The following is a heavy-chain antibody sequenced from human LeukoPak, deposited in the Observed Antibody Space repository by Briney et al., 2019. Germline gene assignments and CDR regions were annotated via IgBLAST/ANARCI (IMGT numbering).Heavy chain of an antibody. CDR2: ISYDGSNK. D-gene: IGHD6-13*01. CDR1: GFTFSSYA. Sequence: GGSLRLSCAASGFTFSSYAMHWVRQAPGKGLEWVAVISYDGSNKYYADSVKGRFTISRDNSKNTLYLQMNSLRAEDTAVYYCAREFIRHTGGYRYSSSFSSSDDYYGMDVWGQGITVTVSS. J-gene: IGHJ6*02. CDR3: AREFIRHTGGYRYSSSFSSSDDYYGMDV. V-gene: IGHV3-30-3*01.